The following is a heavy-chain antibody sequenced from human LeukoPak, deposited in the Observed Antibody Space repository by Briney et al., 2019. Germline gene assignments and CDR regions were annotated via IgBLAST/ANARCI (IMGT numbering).Heavy chain of an antibody. CDR2: ISHDGTNK. CDR3: KTAYDILSEYYFDY. Sequence: GGSLRLSCAASGFSSSIHGMYWVRQAPVKGLEWVALISHDGTNKYYADSVRGRFTISRDNSNNTLYLQMNSLRAEDMFVYKRKTAYDILSEYYFDYWGQGTLVTVSS. D-gene: IGHD3-9*01. V-gene: IGHV3-30*03. CDR1: GFSSSIHG. J-gene: IGHJ4*02.